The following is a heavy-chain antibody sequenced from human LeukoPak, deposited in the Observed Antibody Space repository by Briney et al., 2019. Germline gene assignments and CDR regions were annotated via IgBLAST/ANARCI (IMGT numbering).Heavy chain of an antibody. Sequence: ASVKVSCKASGYTFTSYYMHWVRQAPGQGLEWMGWMNPNSGNTGYAQKFQGRVTITRNTSISTAYMELSSLRSEDTAVYYCARENRELRSNDYWGQGTLVTVSS. V-gene: IGHV1-8*03. CDR3: ARENRELRSNDY. CDR1: GYTFTSYY. CDR2: MNPNSGNT. D-gene: IGHD1-26*01. J-gene: IGHJ4*02.